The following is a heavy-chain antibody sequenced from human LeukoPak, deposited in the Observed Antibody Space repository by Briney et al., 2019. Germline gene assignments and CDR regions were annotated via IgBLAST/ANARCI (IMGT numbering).Heavy chain of an antibody. D-gene: IGHD6-19*01. V-gene: IGHV1-69*13. CDR3: ARGEAVAGPPDY. CDR2: IIPIFGTA. Sequence: ASVKVSCKASGGTFSSYAISWVRQAPGQGLEWKGGIIPIFGTANYAQKFQGRVTITADESTSTAYMELSSLRSEDTAVYYCARGEAVAGPPDYWGQGTLVTVSS. J-gene: IGHJ4*02. CDR1: GGTFSSYA.